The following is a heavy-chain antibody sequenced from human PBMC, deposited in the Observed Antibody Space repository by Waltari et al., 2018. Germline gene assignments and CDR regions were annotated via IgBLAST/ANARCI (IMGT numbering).Heavy chain of an antibody. J-gene: IGHJ4*02. V-gene: IGHV3-23*01. CDR2: ISGSGGST. CDR3: AKDKWFGELPD. D-gene: IGHD3-10*01. CDR1: GFTFSSYA. Sequence: EVQPLESGGGLVQPGGSLRLSCAASGFTFSSYALSWVRQAPGKGLEWVSAISGSGGSTYYADSVKGRFTISRDNSKNTLYLQMNSLRAEDTAVYYCAKDKWFGELPDWGQGTLVTVSS.